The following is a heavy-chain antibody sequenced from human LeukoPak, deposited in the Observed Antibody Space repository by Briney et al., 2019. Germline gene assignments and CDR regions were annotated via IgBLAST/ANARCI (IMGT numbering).Heavy chain of an antibody. Sequence: SETLSLTCAVYGGSFSGYYWSWIRQPPGKGLEWIGYMYYSGSTNYNPSLKSRVTISVDMSKNQISLKLASATAADTAVYYCARGHYGMDVWGQGTTVTVSS. V-gene: IGHV4-59*01. CDR3: ARGHYGMDV. J-gene: IGHJ6*02. CDR2: MYYSGST. CDR1: GGSFSGYY.